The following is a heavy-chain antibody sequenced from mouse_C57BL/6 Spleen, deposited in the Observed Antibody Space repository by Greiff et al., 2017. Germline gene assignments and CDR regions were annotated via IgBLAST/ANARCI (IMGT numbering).Heavy chain of an antibody. V-gene: IGHV1-82*01. Sequence: QVQLKQSGPELVKPGASVKISCTASGYAFSSSWMNWVKQRPGKGLEWIGRIYPGDGDTNYNGKFKGKATLTADKSSSPAYMQLSSLTSEDYAVYFCARDNDGSSPFDYWGQGTTLTVSS. D-gene: IGHD1-1*01. CDR3: ARDNDGSSPFDY. CDR1: GYAFSSSW. J-gene: IGHJ2*01. CDR2: IYPGDGDT.